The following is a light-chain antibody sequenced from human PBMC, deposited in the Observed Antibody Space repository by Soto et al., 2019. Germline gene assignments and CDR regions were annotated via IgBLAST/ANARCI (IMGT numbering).Light chain of an antibody. CDR3: QQYGSSPLIS. CDR2: GAS. J-gene: IGKJ5*01. Sequence: EIVLTQSPGTLSLSPGERATLSCRASQSVSNNYLAWYQQKPGQAPRLLIYGASNRATGIPDRFSGSGSGTDFSLIIGRLEPEDFAVYYCQQYGSSPLISFGQGTRLEIK. CDR1: QSVSNNY. V-gene: IGKV3-20*01.